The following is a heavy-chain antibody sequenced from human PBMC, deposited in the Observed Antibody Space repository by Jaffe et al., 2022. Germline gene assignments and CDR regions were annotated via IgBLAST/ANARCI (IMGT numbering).Heavy chain of an antibody. D-gene: IGHD4-17*01. CDR1: GGSISSSSYY. J-gene: IGHJ4*02. Sequence: QLQLQESGPGLVKPSETLSLTCTVSGGSISSSSYYWGWIRQPPGKGLEWIGSIYYSGSTYYNPSLKSRVTISVDTSKNQFSLKLSSVTAADTAVYYCARHWPPTVTKAPYYFDYWGQGTLVTVSS. CDR3: ARHWPPTVTKAPYYFDY. CDR2: IYYSGST. V-gene: IGHV4-39*01.